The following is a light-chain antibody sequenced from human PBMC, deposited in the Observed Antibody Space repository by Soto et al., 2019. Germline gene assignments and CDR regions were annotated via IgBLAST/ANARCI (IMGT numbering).Light chain of an antibody. Sequence: QSVLTQPASVSGSPGQSITISCTGTSSDVGGHNSVSWYRQDPGKAPKLMIYDVSNRPSGVSDRFSGSKSGNTASLTISGLQSGDEGDYYCAAWDDSLNGFYVFGTGTK. CDR1: SSDVGGHNS. CDR2: DVS. J-gene: IGLJ1*01. V-gene: IGLV2-14*01. CDR3: AAWDDSLNGFYV.